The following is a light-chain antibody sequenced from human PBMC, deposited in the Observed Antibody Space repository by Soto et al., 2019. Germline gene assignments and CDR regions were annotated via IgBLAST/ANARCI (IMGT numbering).Light chain of an antibody. J-gene: IGKJ5*01. CDR1: QGIIFH. V-gene: IGKV1-39*01. CDR2: AAS. CDR3: QQSYSTPIT. Sequence: DIQMTPSPSSLSSSVGDRVTITCRASQGIIFHLNWYQQKPGNAPKVLIYAASNLQTGVPSRFSGSGSGTDFTLTINSLQPEDFATYSCQQSYSTPITFGQGTRLEIK.